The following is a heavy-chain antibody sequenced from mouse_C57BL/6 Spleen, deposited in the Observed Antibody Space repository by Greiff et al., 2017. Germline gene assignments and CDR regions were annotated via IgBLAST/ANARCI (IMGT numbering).Heavy chain of an antibody. V-gene: IGHV1-50*01. Sequence: VQLQQSGAELVKPGASVKLSCKASGYTFTSYWMQWVKQRPGQGLEWIGEIDPSDSYTNYNQKFKGKATMTVDTSSSTAYMQLSSLTSEDSAVYYCARGDYYGSRNAMDYWGQGTSVTVSS. CDR1: GYTFTSYW. D-gene: IGHD1-1*01. J-gene: IGHJ4*01. CDR2: IDPSDSYT. CDR3: ARGDYYGSRNAMDY.